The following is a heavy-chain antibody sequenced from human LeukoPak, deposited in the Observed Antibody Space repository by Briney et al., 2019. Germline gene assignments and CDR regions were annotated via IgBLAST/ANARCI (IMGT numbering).Heavy chain of an antibody. V-gene: IGHV4-30-2*01. CDR1: GGSISSGGYS. Sequence: SGTLSLTCAVSGGSISSGGYSWSWIRQPPGKGLEWIGYIYHSGSTYYNPSLKSRVTISVDRSKNQFSLKLSSVTAADTAVYYCAITYDYGDYYFDYWGQGTLVTVSS. D-gene: IGHD4-17*01. CDR3: AITYDYGDYYFDY. CDR2: IYHSGST. J-gene: IGHJ4*02.